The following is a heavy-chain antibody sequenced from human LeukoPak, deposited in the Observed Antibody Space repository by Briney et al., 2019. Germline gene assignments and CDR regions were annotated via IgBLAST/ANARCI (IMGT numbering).Heavy chain of an antibody. J-gene: IGHJ4*02. Sequence: SETLSLTCTVSGYSISSGYYWGWIRQLPGKGLEWIGSIYHSGSTYYNPSLKSRVTISVDTSKNQFTLKLSSVTAADTAVYYCARVHSGSYRGDYWGQGTLVTVSS. CDR2: IYHSGST. V-gene: IGHV4-38-2*02. CDR3: ARVHSGSYRGDY. D-gene: IGHD1-26*01. CDR1: GYSISSGYY.